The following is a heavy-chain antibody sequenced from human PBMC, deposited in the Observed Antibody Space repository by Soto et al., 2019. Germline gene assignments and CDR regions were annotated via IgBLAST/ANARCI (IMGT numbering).Heavy chain of an antibody. Sequence: QVQLVESGGGVVQPGRSLRLSCAASGFTFSSYGMHWVRQAPGKGLEWVAVIWYDGSNKYYADSVKGRFTISRDNSKNTLYLQMNSLRAEDTAVYYCARDGTTISQPAVPYYFDYWGQGTLVTVSS. CDR3: ARDGTTISQPAVPYYFDY. V-gene: IGHV3-33*01. D-gene: IGHD3-9*01. J-gene: IGHJ4*02. CDR1: GFTFSSYG. CDR2: IWYDGSNK.